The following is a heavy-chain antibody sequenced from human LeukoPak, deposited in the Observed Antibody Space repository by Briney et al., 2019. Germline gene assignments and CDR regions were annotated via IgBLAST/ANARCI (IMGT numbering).Heavy chain of an antibody. J-gene: IGHJ6*03. D-gene: IGHD2-2*02. CDR2: ISTYNGNT. V-gene: IGHV1-18*01. CDR1: GYTFTSYG. CDR3: ARGRYCSSTSCYKVYYYYMDV. Sequence: ASVKVSCKASGYTFTSYGISWVRQAPGQGLEWMGWISTYNGNTNYAQKLQGRVTMTRDTSTSTAYMELRSLRSDDTAVYYCARGRYCSSTSCYKVYYYYMDVWGKGTTVTVSS.